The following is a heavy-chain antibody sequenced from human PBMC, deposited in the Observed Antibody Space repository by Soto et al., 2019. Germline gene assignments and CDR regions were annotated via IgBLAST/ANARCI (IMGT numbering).Heavy chain of an antibody. CDR3: TRKRLPTTGPDF. J-gene: IGHJ4*02. CDR2: IRSKGYGGTT. D-gene: IGHD1-1*01. CDR1: GFTFGDHA. Sequence: PGGSLRLSCTASGFTFGDHAMSWFRQAPGKGLEWVGFIRSKGYGGTTEYAASVKGRFTISRDDSKSIAYLQMNSLKIEDTAVYDCTRKRLPTTGPDFWGQGTLVTVSS. V-gene: IGHV3-49*03.